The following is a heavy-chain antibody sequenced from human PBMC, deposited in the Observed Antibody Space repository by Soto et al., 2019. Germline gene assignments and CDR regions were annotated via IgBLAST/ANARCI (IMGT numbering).Heavy chain of an antibody. D-gene: IGHD5-12*01. Sequence: LGGSLRLSCSASLFTFSSYAMSWFRQAPGKGLEWVSAISGSGGSTYYADSVKGRFTISRDNSKNTLYLQMNSLRAEDTAVYYCAKSAHSGYDSDYWGQGTLVTVSS. CDR2: ISGSGGST. CDR3: AKSAHSGYDSDY. V-gene: IGHV3-23*01. CDR1: LFTFSSYA. J-gene: IGHJ4*02.